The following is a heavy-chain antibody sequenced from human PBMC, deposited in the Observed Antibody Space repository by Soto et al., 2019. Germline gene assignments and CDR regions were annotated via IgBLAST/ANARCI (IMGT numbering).Heavy chain of an antibody. V-gene: IGHV3-74*01. D-gene: IGHD2-15*01. J-gene: IGHJ4*02. Sequence: EVQLVESGGGLVQPGGSLRLSCAASGFTFSSYWMHWVRQAPGKGLVWVSRINSDESRTTYADSVKGRFTISRDNAKNTLYLQMNSLRAEDTAVYYCARGPYCSGGSCYAPQDHFDYWGQGTLVTVSS. CDR1: GFTFSSYW. CDR2: INSDESRT. CDR3: ARGPYCSGGSCYAPQDHFDY.